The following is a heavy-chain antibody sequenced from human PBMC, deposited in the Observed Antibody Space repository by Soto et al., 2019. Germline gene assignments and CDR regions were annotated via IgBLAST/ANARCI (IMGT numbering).Heavy chain of an antibody. CDR2: ISSSGSTI. Sequence: EVQLVESGGGLVQPGGSLRLSCAASGFTFSSYEMNWVRQAPGQGLEWVSYISSSGSTIYYADSVKGRFTISRDNAKNSLYLHMNSLRAEDTAVYYCARESRFLEWLFMSGMDVWGQGTTVTVSS. J-gene: IGHJ6*02. V-gene: IGHV3-48*03. CDR1: GFTFSSYE. CDR3: ARESRFLEWLFMSGMDV. D-gene: IGHD3-3*01.